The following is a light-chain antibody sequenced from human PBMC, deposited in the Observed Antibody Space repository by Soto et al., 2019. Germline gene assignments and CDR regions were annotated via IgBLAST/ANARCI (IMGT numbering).Light chain of an antibody. Sequence: DIQMTQPPSTLSASVGDRVTITCRASESISSWLAWYQQKPGKAPKLLIYKASSLESGVPSRFSGSGSGTEFTLTISSLQPDDFATYYCQQYNCLWTFGQGTKVEIK. V-gene: IGKV1-5*03. CDR1: ESISSW. J-gene: IGKJ1*01. CDR3: QQYNCLWT. CDR2: KAS.